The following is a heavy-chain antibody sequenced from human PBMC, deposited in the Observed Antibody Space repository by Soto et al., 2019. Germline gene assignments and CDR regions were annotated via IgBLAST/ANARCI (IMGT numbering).Heavy chain of an antibody. J-gene: IGHJ6*02. CDR1: GFTFSSYG. V-gene: IGHV3-30*18. Sequence: PGGSLRLSCAASGFTFSSYGMHWVRQAPGKGLEWVAVISYDGSNKYYADSVKGRFTISRDNSKNTLYLQMNSLRAEDTAVYYCAKVEAINYFYGMDVWGQGTTVTVSS. CDR2: ISYDGSNK. CDR3: AKVEAINYFYGMDV.